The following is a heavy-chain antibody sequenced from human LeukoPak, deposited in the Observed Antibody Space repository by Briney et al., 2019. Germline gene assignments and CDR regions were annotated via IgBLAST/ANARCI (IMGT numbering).Heavy chain of an antibody. CDR3: ARVVTPRYCSTPSCYWKGWFDP. D-gene: IGHD2-2*01. CDR2: ISPSGGST. CDR1: GYTFTSNY. Sequence: ASVKVSCEAFGYTFTSNYMHWVRQAPGQGPEWMGVISPSGGSTTYAQKFQGRVTITADESTGTAYMELSSLRSEDTAVYYCARVVTPRYCSTPSCYWKGWFDPWGQGTLVTVSS. J-gene: IGHJ5*02. V-gene: IGHV1-46*01.